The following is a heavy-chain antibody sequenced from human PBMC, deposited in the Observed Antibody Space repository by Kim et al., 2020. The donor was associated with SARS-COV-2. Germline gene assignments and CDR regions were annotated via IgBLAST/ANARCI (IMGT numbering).Heavy chain of an antibody. CDR2: IYHSGST. Sequence: SETLSLTCNVSGDSISSGGHYWSWIRQHPGEGLEWIGYIYHSGSTYYNPSLKSRVTISVDTSKNQFSLKLSSVTAADTAVYYCARGDGYYFDFWGQGTLV. CDR3: ARGDGYYFDF. D-gene: IGHD3-10*01. CDR1: GDSISSGGHY. V-gene: IGHV4-31*03. J-gene: IGHJ4*02.